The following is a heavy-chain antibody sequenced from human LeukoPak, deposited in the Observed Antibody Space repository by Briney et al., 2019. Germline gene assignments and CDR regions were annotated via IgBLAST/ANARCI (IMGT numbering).Heavy chain of an antibody. J-gene: IGHJ5*02. D-gene: IGHD3-22*01. CDR3: ARDPQYYYDSSGYYP. V-gene: IGHV1-69*13. Sequence: ASVKVSCKASGGTFSSYAISWVRQAPGQGLEWMGGIIPIFGTANYAQKFQGRVTITADESTSTAYMELSSPRSEDTAVYYCARDPQYYYDSSGYYPWGQGTLVTVSS. CDR1: GGTFSSYA. CDR2: IIPIFGTA.